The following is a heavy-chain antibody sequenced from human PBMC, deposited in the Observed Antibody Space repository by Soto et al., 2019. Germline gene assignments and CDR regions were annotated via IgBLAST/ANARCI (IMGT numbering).Heavy chain of an antibody. CDR2: FDPEDGET. Sequence: ASVKVSCKVSGYTLTELSMHWVRQAPGKGLEWMGGFDPEDGETIYAQKFQGRVTITADKSTSTAYMELSSLRSEDTAVYYCARDRIAAAGDLDYWGQGTLVTVSS. J-gene: IGHJ4*02. CDR1: GYTLTELS. V-gene: IGHV1-24*01. D-gene: IGHD6-13*01. CDR3: ARDRIAAAGDLDY.